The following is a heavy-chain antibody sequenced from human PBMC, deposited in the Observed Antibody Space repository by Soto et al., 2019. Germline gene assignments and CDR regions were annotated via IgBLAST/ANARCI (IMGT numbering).Heavy chain of an antibody. D-gene: IGHD2-15*01. Sequence: EVQLVESGGGVVQPGGSLSLSCAASGFTFSTYDIHWVPQATGKGLEWVSAIGSADDPYYLGSVKGRFTISRENAKNSLYLQMNSLRAGDTAVYYCARAYSGRLPRRADYYFAMDVWGQGTTVTVSS. CDR3: ARAYSGRLPRRADYYFAMDV. CDR2: IGSADDP. V-gene: IGHV3-13*05. CDR1: GFTFSTYD. J-gene: IGHJ6*02.